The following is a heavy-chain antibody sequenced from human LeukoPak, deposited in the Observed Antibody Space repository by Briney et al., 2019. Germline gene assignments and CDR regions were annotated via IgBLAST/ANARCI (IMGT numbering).Heavy chain of an antibody. V-gene: IGHV3-23*01. J-gene: IGHJ5*02. CDR3: AKGPGLNWFDP. CDR2: ISSGGST. CDR1: GFTVRTYA. D-gene: IGHD3-9*01. Sequence: PGGCLRLSCVASGFTVRTYAIGSVRQAPGKGLEWVSGISSGGSTYYADSVKGRFTMSRDSSKSTLYLQMNSLRTEDTAVYYCAKGPGLNWFDPWGQGTLVTVSS.